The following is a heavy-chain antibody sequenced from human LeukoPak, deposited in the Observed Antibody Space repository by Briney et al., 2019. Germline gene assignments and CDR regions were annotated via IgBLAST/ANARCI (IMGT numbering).Heavy chain of an antibody. D-gene: IGHD5-12*01. CDR1: GYIFTSYG. Sequence: GASVKVSCKASGYIFTSYGISWVRQAPGQGLEWMGWISIYNGKTNYAQKSRGRVTMTTDTSTSTAFMELRSLRSDDTAVYYCAKVISVATGKYYFDYWGQGTLVTVSS. V-gene: IGHV1-18*01. J-gene: IGHJ4*02. CDR3: AKVISVATGKYYFDY. CDR2: ISIYNGKT.